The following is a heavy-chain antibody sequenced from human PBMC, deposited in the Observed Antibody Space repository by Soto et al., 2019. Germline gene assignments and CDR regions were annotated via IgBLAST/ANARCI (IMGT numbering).Heavy chain of an antibody. CDR3: AKDHLRQLAAAGYGMDV. CDR1: GFTFDDYA. V-gene: IGHV3-9*01. J-gene: IGHJ6*02. Sequence: EVQLVESGGGLVQPGRSLRLSCAASGFTFDDYAMHWVRQAPGKGLEWVSGISWNSGSIGYADSVKGRFSISRDNAKNSLYLQMNSLRAEDTALYYCAKDHLRQLAAAGYGMDVWGQGTTVTVSS. CDR2: ISWNSGSI. D-gene: IGHD2-15*01.